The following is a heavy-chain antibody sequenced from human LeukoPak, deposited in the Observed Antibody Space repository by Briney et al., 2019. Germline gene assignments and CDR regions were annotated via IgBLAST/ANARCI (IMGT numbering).Heavy chain of an antibody. Sequence: KPGGSLRLSCAASGFRFSGYFMSWIRQAPGKGLEWVSFISGSGSNIKYADSVKGRFTTSRDNAKNSLYLQMNSLRVEDTAVYYCARVSPYNYYDRARSWFDPWGQGTLVTVSS. CDR1: GFRFSGYF. CDR3: ARVSPYNYYDRARSWFDP. D-gene: IGHD3-22*01. V-gene: IGHV3-11*01. J-gene: IGHJ5*02. CDR2: ISGSGSNI.